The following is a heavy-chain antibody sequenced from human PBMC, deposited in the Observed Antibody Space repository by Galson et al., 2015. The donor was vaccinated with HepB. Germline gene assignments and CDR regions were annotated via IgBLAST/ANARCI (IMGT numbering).Heavy chain of an antibody. D-gene: IGHD6-19*01. CDR3: AKVFPEKTDGWYRQALYYFDS. CDR1: GFTFSYYA. J-gene: IGHJ4*02. V-gene: IGHV3-23*01. Sequence: LRLSCAVSGFTFSYYAMSWVRQAPGKGLEWVSAITPSGDNTYSADSMKGRFAISRDNSQNTLFLQMNSLRADDTAIYFCAKVFPEKTDGWYRQALYYFDSWGQGTRVTVSS. CDR2: ITPSGDNT.